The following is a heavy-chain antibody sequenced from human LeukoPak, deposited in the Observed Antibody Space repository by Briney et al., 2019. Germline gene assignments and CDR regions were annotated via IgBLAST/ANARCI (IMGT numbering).Heavy chain of an antibody. CDR2: ISYDGSNK. V-gene: IGHV3-30*18. Sequence: GRSLRLSCAASGFTFSSYGMHWVRQAPGKGLEWVAVISYDGSNKYYADSVKRRFTISRDNSKNTLYLQMNSLRAEDTAVYYCAKDSRYCSGGSCYTYYYGMDVWGQGTTVTVSS. D-gene: IGHD2-15*01. J-gene: IGHJ6*02. CDR3: AKDSRYCSGGSCYTYYYGMDV. CDR1: GFTFSSYG.